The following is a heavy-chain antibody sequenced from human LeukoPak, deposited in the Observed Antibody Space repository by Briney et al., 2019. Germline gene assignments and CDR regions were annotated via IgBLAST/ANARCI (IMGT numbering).Heavy chain of an antibody. V-gene: IGHV4-59*08. CDR2: IYYSGST. D-gene: IGHD6-19*01. Sequence: SETLSLICTVSGGSISSYYWSWIRQPPGKGLEWIGYIYYSGSTNYNPSLKSRVTISVDTSKNQFSLKLSSVTAADTAVYYCARTGRSSGWYWFDYWGQGTLVTVSS. CDR3: ARTGRSSGWYWFDY. CDR1: GGSISSYY. J-gene: IGHJ4*02.